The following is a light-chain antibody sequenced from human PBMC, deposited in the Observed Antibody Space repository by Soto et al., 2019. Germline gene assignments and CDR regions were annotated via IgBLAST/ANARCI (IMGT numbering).Light chain of an antibody. CDR1: QGISNY. CDR2: AAS. V-gene: IGKV1-27*01. J-gene: IGKJ3*01. Sequence: DLQMTQSPSSLSASVGDRVTITCRASQGISNYLAWYQQKTGKVPKLLIYAASTLQSGVPSRFSVSGSGTEFTLTISSLQPEDVATYYCQKYNSAPPTFGPGTKGDIK. CDR3: QKYNSAPPT.